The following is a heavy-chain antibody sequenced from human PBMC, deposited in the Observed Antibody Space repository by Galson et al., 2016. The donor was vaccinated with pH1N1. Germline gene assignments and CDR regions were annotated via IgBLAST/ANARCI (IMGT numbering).Heavy chain of an antibody. CDR1: GFTFSTYA. CDR2: TSYDGSNK. D-gene: IGHD6-19*01. Sequence: SLRLSCAASGFTFSTYAMHWVRQAPGKGLEWVALTSYDGSNKYYADSVKGRFTISRDNSKNTLYLEMNSLRAEDTAVYYCARETPYSSGWGYDYGMDVWGQGTTVTVPS. J-gene: IGHJ6*02. V-gene: IGHV3-30-3*01. CDR3: ARETPYSSGWGYDYGMDV.